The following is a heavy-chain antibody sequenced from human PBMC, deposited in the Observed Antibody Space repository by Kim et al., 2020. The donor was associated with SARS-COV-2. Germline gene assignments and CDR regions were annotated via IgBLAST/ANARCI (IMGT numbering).Heavy chain of an antibody. CDR1: GYTFTGYY. J-gene: IGHJ5*02. CDR2: FNPNSGGT. CDR3: ARESTTGTREMGWFDP. V-gene: IGHV1-2*02. Sequence: ASVKVSCKASGYTFTGYYMHWVRQAPGQGLEWMGWFNPNSGGTNYAQKFQGRVTMTRDTSISTAYMELSRLRSDDTAVYYCARESTTGTREMGWFDPWGQGTLVTVSS. D-gene: IGHD1-1*01.